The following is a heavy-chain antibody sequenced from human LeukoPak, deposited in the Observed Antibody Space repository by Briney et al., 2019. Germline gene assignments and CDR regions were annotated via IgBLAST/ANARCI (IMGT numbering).Heavy chain of an antibody. D-gene: IGHD6-19*01. CDR3: ARFPGGYSSGWSYFDH. CDR1: GFTFRSFS. J-gene: IGHJ4*02. V-gene: IGHV3-21*01. Sequence: GGSLRLSCVGTGFTFRSFSLNWVRQAPGKGLEWVSIISSSSDHIYYTDSVKGRFTISRDNAKNSLYLQMNSLRVEDTAVYYCARFPGGYSSGWSYFDHWGQGTLVTVSS. CDR2: ISSSSDHI.